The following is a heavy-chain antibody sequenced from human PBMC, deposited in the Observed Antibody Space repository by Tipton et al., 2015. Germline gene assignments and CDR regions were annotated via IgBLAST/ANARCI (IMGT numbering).Heavy chain of an antibody. V-gene: IGHV4-61*03. CDR2: IYYTGTT. D-gene: IGHD3-22*01. Sequence: LRLSCTVSGGSVSTGSYYWNWIRQPPGKGLEWIGYIYYTGTTNYNPSLMSRVTISVDTSQNHFSLRLSSVTAADTAVYYCARHGISSYHTSAYPSDYWGPGILVTVSS. CDR1: GGSVSTGSYY. J-gene: IGHJ4*02. CDR3: ARHGISSYHTSAYPSDY.